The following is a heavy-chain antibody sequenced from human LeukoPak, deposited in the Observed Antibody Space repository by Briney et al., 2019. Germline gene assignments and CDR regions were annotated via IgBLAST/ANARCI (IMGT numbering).Heavy chain of an antibody. V-gene: IGHV4-39*01. CDR3: ASGGAYYFGY. D-gene: IGHD3-10*01. Sequence: PETLSLTCTVSGGSISSSSYYWGWIRQPPGKGLEWIGSIYYSGSTYYNPSLKSRVTISADTSKNQFSLKLSSVTAADTAVYYCASGGAYYFGYWGQGTLVTVSS. CDR1: GGSISSSSYY. CDR2: IYYSGST. J-gene: IGHJ4*02.